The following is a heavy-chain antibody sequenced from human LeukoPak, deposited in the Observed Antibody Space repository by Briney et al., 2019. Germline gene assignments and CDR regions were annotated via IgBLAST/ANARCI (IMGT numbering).Heavy chain of an antibody. D-gene: IGHD3-22*01. CDR2: INHSGST. V-gene: IGHV4-34*01. CDR3: ARDDSSGYGSFDY. J-gene: IGHJ4*02. CDR1: GGSLSGYY. Sequence: SETLSLTCAVYGGSLSGYYWSWIRQPPGKGLEWIGEINHSGSTNYNPSLKSRVTISVDTSKNQFSLKLSSVTAADTAVYYCARDDSSGYGSFDYWGQGTLVTVSS.